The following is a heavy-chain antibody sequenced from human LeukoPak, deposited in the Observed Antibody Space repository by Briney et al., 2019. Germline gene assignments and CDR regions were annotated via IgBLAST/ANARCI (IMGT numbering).Heavy chain of an antibody. V-gene: IGHV3-73*01. CDR3: TITYYYDSSGYYWLDY. CDR1: GFTFSGSA. D-gene: IGHD3-22*01. J-gene: IGHJ4*02. CDR2: IRGKANSYAT. Sequence: PGGSLRLSCAASGFTFSGSAMHWVRQASGKGLEWVGRIRGKANSYATAHAASVKGRFTISRDDSKNTAYLQMNSLKTEDTAIYYCTITYYYDSSGYYWLDYWGQGTLVTVSS.